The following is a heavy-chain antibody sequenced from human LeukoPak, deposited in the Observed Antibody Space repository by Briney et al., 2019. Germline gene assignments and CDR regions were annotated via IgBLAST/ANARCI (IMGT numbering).Heavy chain of an antibody. Sequence: PGGSLRLSCAASGFTFSSYWMHWVRQAPGKGLVWVSRINTDGSNKYYADSVKGRFTISRDNSKNTLYLQMNSLRAEDTAVYYCAKIGYKLAAAVPNDAFDIWGQGTMVTVSS. J-gene: IGHJ3*02. CDR2: INTDGSNK. CDR3: AKIGYKLAAAVPNDAFDI. D-gene: IGHD6-13*01. V-gene: IGHV3-74*01. CDR1: GFTFSSYW.